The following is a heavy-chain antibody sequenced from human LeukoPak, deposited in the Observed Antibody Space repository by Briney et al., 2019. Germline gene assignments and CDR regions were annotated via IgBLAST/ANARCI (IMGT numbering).Heavy chain of an antibody. J-gene: IGHJ4*02. V-gene: IGHV5-51*01. CDR2: IYPGDSDT. D-gene: IGHD1-20*01. Sequence: GESLKISCKGSGYSFTSYWINWVRQMPGKGLEWMGIIYPGDSDTRYSPSFQGQVTISADKSINTAYLQWSSLKASDTAMYYCAXXHNWNDDYFDYWGQGTLVTVSS. CDR1: GYSFTSYW. CDR3: AXXHNWNDDYFDY.